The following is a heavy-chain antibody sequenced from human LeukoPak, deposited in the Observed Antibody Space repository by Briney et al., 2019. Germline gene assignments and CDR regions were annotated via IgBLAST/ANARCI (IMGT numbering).Heavy chain of an antibody. CDR1: GFTFSSYS. CDR3: VRSRGQWELLHINNWFDP. Sequence: KPGGSLRLSCAASGFTFSSYSMNWVRQAPGKGLEWVPSISSSSSSSYIYYADSVKGRFTISRDNAKNSLYLQMNSLRAEDTAVYYCVRSRGQWELLHINNWFDPWGQGTLVTVSS. V-gene: IGHV3-21*01. CDR2: ISSSSSSSYI. D-gene: IGHD1-26*01. J-gene: IGHJ5*02.